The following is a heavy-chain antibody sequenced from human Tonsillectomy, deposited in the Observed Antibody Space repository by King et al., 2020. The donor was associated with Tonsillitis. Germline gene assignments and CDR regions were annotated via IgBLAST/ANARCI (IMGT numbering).Heavy chain of an antibody. CDR3: AKAMVVTGLLDS. Sequence: VQLVESGGGLVQPGGSLRLSCAASGFSVSGYAMSWVRTAPGKGLDWVPGVSNSGGVPYYADSVKGRFTISRDNSKNTLYLQMNSLRAEDTALYYCAKAMVVTGLLDSWGQGTLVTVSS. D-gene: IGHD2-21*02. J-gene: IGHJ4*02. CDR2: VSNSGGVP. V-gene: IGHV3-23*04. CDR1: GFSVSGYA.